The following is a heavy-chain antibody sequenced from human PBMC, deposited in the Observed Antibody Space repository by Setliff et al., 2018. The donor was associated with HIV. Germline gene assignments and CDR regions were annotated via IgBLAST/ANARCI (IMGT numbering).Heavy chain of an antibody. Sequence: SGPTLVNPPQPLTLTYTVSGFSLGSSGVGVGWVRQPPGEGLEWLALIYWDDDVRYNPSLKSRLTITKDTSRNQVDLTVSNLDPVDTATYFCVHVSFYREVYFDAWGQGILGTVSS. CDR3: VHVSFYREVYFDA. V-gene: IGHV2-5*02. CDR2: IYWDDDV. D-gene: IGHD3-16*02. J-gene: IGHJ4*01. CDR1: GFSLGSSGVG.